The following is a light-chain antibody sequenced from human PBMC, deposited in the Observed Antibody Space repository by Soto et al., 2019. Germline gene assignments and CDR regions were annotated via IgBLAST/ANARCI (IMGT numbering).Light chain of an antibody. CDR2: SSH. CDR3: AALDDSLDGPV. Sequence: QLVLTQPPSASGTPGQRVTISCSGSASNIGSHSVNWYQHLPGTAPKLLIYSSHQRPSGVPDRFSASKSDTSASLAISGLQSEDEADYFCAALDDSLDGPVFGEGTKLTVL. J-gene: IGLJ3*02. V-gene: IGLV1-44*01. CDR1: ASNIGSHS.